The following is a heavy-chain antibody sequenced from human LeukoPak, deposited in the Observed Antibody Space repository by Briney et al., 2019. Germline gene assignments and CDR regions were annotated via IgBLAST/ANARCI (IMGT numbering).Heavy chain of an antibody. V-gene: IGHV1-18*01. J-gene: IGHJ2*01. Sequence: GASVKVSCKASGYTFTSYGISWVRQAPGQGLEWMGWISAYNGNTNYAQKLQGRVIMTTDTSTSTAYMELRSLRSEDTAVYYCARGLGDYVSWYFDLWGRGTLVTVSS. CDR2: ISAYNGNT. D-gene: IGHD4-17*01. CDR1: GYTFTSYG. CDR3: ARGLGDYVSWYFDL.